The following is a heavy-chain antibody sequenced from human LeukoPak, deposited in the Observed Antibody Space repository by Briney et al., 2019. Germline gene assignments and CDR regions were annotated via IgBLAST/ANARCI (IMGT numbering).Heavy chain of an antibody. Sequence: SETLSLTCTVSGGSISSSSAYYWGWIRQPPGKGLEWIGSIYYSGNTYYNPSLKGRVTISVDMSKNQFSLRLTSVTAADTAVYYCARDGYNYGLDRFDYWGQGILVTVSS. V-gene: IGHV4-39*07. D-gene: IGHD5-18*01. CDR1: GGSISSSSAYY. CDR3: ARDGYNYGLDRFDY. J-gene: IGHJ4*02. CDR2: IYYSGNT.